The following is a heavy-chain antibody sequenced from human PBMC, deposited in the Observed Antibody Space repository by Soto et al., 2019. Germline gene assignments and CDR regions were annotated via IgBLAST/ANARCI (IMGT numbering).Heavy chain of an antibody. Sequence: PSETLSLTCIVSDGSIRSSDYCWGWIRQPPGKGPEFIGSIQYSGNTYYNPSLKSRVTMSVDTSKNQFSLNLSSVTAADSAVYYCERGPYKSGWYEGFDPWGQGTLVTVSS. D-gene: IGHD6-19*01. CDR2: IQYSGNT. CDR1: DGSIRSSDYC. J-gene: IGHJ5*02. CDR3: ERGPYKSGWYEGFDP. V-gene: IGHV4-39*01.